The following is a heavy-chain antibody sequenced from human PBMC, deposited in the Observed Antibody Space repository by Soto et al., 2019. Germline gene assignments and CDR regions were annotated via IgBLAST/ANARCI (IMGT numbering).Heavy chain of an antibody. D-gene: IGHD2-15*01. CDR3: ARESWGPGGSWNYAFDI. Sequence: GGSLRLSCAASGFTFSSYGMHWVRQAPGKGLEWVADIWYDGSNKYYADSVKGRFTISRDNSKNTLYLQMNSLRAEDTAVYCCARESWGPGGSWNYAFDIWGQGTMVTVSS. V-gene: IGHV3-33*01. J-gene: IGHJ3*02. CDR2: IWYDGSNK. CDR1: GFTFSSYG.